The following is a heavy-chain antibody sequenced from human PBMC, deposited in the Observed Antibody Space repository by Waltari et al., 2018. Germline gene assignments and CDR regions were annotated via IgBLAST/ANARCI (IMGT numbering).Heavy chain of an antibody. CDR3: ARSLHIFRAAAGMFDY. CDR1: DDSIRRGHYY. Sequence: QLQLQESGPGLLKPSGTLSLTCTVSDDSIRRGHYYWGWIRQSPGKGPEWIGSVYYSGSTSYNTSLKRRVTISVDTSKKQFSLKLSSVTAADTAVYYCARSLHIFRAAAGMFDYWGQGTLVTVSS. D-gene: IGHD6-13*01. J-gene: IGHJ4*02. V-gene: IGHV4-39*01. CDR2: VYYSGST.